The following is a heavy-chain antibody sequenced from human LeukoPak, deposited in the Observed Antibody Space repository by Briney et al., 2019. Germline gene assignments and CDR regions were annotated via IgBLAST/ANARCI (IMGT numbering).Heavy chain of an antibody. Sequence: PGGSLRLSCAASGFTFSSYSMNWVRQAPGKGLEWVSYISSSSSTIYYADSVKGRFTISRDNAKNSLYLQMNSLRAEDTAVYYCARDTSAPRADNWNYLPPLDYWGQGTLVTVSS. V-gene: IGHV3-48*01. D-gene: IGHD1-7*01. J-gene: IGHJ4*02. CDR2: ISSSSSTI. CDR3: ARDTSAPRADNWNYLPPLDY. CDR1: GFTFSSYS.